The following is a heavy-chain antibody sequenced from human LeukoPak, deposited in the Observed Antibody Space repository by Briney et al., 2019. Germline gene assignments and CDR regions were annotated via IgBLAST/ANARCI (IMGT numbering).Heavy chain of an antibody. V-gene: IGHV3-74*01. J-gene: IGHJ6*02. CDR2: INTDGTST. D-gene: IGHD2-2*01. CDR1: GFTFSNSW. Sequence: GGSLRLSCAASGFTFSNSWMQWVRQVPGKGLVWVSRINTDGTSTSYADSVRGRFIISRDNAKNTLYLQMDSLRAEDTAVYYCARPQQGGTTRSHGLDVWGQGTTVTVSS. CDR3: ARPQQGGTTRSHGLDV.